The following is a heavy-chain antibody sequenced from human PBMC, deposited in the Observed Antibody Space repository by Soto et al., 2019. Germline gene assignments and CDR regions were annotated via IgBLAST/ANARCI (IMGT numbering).Heavy chain of an antibody. CDR3: ARGRVPAREAAAGYYFDY. CDR1: GGSFSGYY. CDR2: INHSGST. V-gene: IGHV4-34*01. D-gene: IGHD6-13*01. J-gene: IGHJ4*02. Sequence: PSDTLSLTCAVYGGSFSGYYWSWIRQPPGKGLEWIGEINHSGSTNYNPSLKSRVTISVDTSKNQFSLKLSSVTAADTAVYYCARGRVPAREAAAGYYFDYWGQGTLVTVSS.